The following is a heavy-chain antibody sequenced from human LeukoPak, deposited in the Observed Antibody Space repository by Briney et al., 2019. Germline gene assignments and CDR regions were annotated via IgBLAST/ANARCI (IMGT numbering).Heavy chain of an antibody. J-gene: IGHJ4*02. CDR2: IWYDGSNK. CDR1: GFTFSSYG. V-gene: IGHV3-33*01. Sequence: PGRSLRLSCAASGFTFSSYGMHWVRQAPGKGLEWVAVIWYDGSNKYYADSVKGRFTISRDNSKNTLYLQMNSLRAEDTAVYYCARDDYYDSSGYKQYYFDYWGQGTLVTVSS. D-gene: IGHD3-22*01. CDR3: ARDDYYDSSGYKQYYFDY.